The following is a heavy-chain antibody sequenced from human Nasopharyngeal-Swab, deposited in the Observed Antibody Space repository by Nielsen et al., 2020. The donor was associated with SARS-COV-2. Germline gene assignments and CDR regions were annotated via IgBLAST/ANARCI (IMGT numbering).Heavy chain of an antibody. V-gene: IGHV3-30*03. CDR2: ISYDGSNK. CDR1: GFTFSSYG. CDR3: ARIAAAGTKNFDY. J-gene: IGHJ4*02. Sequence: GESLKISCAASGFTFSSYGMHWVRQAPGKGLEWVAVISYDGSNKYYADSVKGRFTISRDNSKNTLYLQMNSLRAEDTAVYYCARIAAAGTKNFDYWGQGTLVTVSS. D-gene: IGHD6-13*01.